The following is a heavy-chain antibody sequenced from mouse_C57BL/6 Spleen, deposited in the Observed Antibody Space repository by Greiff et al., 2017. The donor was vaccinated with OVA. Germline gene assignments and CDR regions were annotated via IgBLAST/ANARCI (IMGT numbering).Heavy chain of an antibody. CDR1: GYAFSSYW. J-gene: IGHJ2*01. D-gene: IGHD3-3*01. CDR2: IYPGDGDT. CDR3: ARRGDGGYFDY. Sequence: VQLQQSGAELVKPGASVKISCKASGYAFSSYWMNWVKQRPGKGLEWIGQIYPGDGDTNYNGKFKGKATLTADKSSSTAYMQLSSLTSEDSAVYFCARRGDGGYFDYWGQGTTLTVSS. V-gene: IGHV1-80*01.